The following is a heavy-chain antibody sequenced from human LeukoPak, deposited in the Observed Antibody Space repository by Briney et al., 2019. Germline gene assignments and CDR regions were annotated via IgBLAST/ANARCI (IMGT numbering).Heavy chain of an antibody. V-gene: IGHV4-61*02. Sequence: SETLSLTCTVSGGSISSGSYYWSWIRQPAGKGLEWIGRIYTSGSTNYNPSLKSRVTISVDTSKNQFSLKLSSVTAADTAVYYCARARAGWEDKYYFGYWGQGTLVTVSS. CDR2: IYTSGST. D-gene: IGHD1-26*01. J-gene: IGHJ4*02. CDR3: ARARAGWEDKYYFGY. CDR1: GGSISSGSYY.